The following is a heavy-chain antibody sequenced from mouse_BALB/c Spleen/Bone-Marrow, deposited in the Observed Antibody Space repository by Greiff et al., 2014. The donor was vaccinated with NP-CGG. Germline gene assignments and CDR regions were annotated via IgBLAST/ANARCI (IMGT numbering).Heavy chain of an antibody. CDR2: IRSKSNNYAT. Sequence: DVMLVESGGGLVQPKGSLKLSCAASGFTFNTYAMNWVRQAPGKGLEWVARIRSKSNNYATYYADSVKDRFTISRDDSQSMLYLQMNNLKTEDTAMYYCVRPHYYGSSYRYAMDYWGRGTSVTVSS. V-gene: IGHV10-1*02. CDR1: GFTFNTYA. CDR3: VRPHYYGSSYRYAMDY. J-gene: IGHJ4*01. D-gene: IGHD1-1*01.